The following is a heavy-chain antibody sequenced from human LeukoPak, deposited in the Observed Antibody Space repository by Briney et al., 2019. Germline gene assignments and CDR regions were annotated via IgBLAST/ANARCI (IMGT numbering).Heavy chain of an antibody. D-gene: IGHD3-10*01. CDR2: ISRDGGST. CDR3: AKGLIINVRGEELDY. V-gene: IGHV3-43*02. CDR1: GFTFDDYA. Sequence: GGSLRLSCAASGFTFDDYAMHWVCQAPGKGLEWVSLISRDGGSTYYADSVKGRFTISRDNSKNSLYLQMNSLRTEDTALYYCAKGLIINVRGEELDYWGQGTLVTVSS. J-gene: IGHJ4*02.